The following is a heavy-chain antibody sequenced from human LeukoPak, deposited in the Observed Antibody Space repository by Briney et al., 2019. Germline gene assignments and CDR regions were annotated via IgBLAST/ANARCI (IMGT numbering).Heavy chain of an antibody. V-gene: IGHV4-59*01. CDR3: ARQGVCSSTSCYRSGVDV. CDR1: VGSISSYC. CDR2: IHYSGNT. Sequence: PSETLSLTCSVSVGSISSYCWSWIRQPPGKGLEWLGYIHYSGNTNYNPSLKSRVTISVDTSKNQFSLKLSSVTAADTAVYYCARQGVCSSTSCYRSGVDVWGQGTTVTVSS. D-gene: IGHD2-2*01. J-gene: IGHJ6*02.